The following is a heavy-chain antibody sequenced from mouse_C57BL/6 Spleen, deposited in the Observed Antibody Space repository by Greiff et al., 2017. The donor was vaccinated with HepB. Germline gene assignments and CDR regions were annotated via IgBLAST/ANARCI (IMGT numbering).Heavy chain of an antibody. CDR2: ISSGSSTI. CDR3: ARDGYYAYFDY. V-gene: IGHV5-17*01. J-gene: IGHJ2*01. D-gene: IGHD2-3*01. Sequence: VQLVESGGGLVKPGGSLKLSCAASGFTFSDYGMNWVRQAPEKGLEWVAYISSGSSTIYYADTVKGRFTISRDNAKNTLFLQMTSLRSEDTAMYYCARDGYYAYFDYWGQGTTLTVSS. CDR1: GFTFSDYG.